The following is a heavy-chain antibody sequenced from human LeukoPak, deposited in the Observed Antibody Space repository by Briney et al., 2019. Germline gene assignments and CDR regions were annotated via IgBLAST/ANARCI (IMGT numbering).Heavy chain of an antibody. D-gene: IGHD5-18*01. CDR2: ISSSSSYI. CDR3: ARKGYTIGSFDS. V-gene: IGHV3-21*01. J-gene: IGHJ4*02. Sequence: PGGSLRLSCAASGFTFSSYSMNWVRQAPGKGLEWVSSISSSSSYIYYADSVKGRFTISRDNAKNSLYLQMNSLRAEDTAVYYCARKGYTIGSFDSWGQGTLVTVSS. CDR1: GFTFSSYS.